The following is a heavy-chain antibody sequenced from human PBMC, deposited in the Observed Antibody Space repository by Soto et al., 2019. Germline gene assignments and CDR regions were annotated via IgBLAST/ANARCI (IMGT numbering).Heavy chain of an antibody. CDR2: IRSKAYGGTT. Sequence: PGGALRVSCTASGFTFGDYAMSWVRQAPGKGLEWVGFIRSKAYGGTTEYAASVKGRFTISRDDSKSIAYLQMNSLKTEDTAVYYCTRDYGSGSYYYYYGMDVWGQGTTVTVSS. J-gene: IGHJ6*02. D-gene: IGHD3-10*01. CDR1: GFTFGDYA. V-gene: IGHV3-49*04. CDR3: TRDYGSGSYYYYYGMDV.